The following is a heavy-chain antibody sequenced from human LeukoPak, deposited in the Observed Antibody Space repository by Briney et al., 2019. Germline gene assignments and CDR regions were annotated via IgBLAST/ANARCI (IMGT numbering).Heavy chain of an antibody. CDR2: IYTSGST. CDR1: GGSISSYY. CDR3: AGFRYDYGDYLWFDP. J-gene: IGHJ5*02. Sequence: PSETLSLTCTVSGGSISSYYWSWVRQPAGKGLEWIGRIYTSGSTNYNPSLKSRVTMSVDTSKNQFSLKLSSVTAAETAVYYSAGFRYDYGDYLWFDPWGQGTLVTVSS. D-gene: IGHD4-17*01. V-gene: IGHV4-4*07.